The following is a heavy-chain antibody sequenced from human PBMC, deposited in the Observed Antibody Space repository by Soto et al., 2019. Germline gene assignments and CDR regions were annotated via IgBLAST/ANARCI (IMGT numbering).Heavy chain of an antibody. CDR1: GFTLSNAW. V-gene: IGHV3-15*01. Sequence: PGESLKISCAATGFTLSNAWMSWVRQAPGKGLEWVGRIKSKTDGGTTDYAAPVIGRFTVSRDDSKNTLYLQMNSLKTEDTAVYYCTTEIRWELALDYWGQGTPVTVSS. CDR3: TTEIRWELALDY. J-gene: IGHJ4*02. CDR2: IKSKTDGGTT. D-gene: IGHD1-26*01.